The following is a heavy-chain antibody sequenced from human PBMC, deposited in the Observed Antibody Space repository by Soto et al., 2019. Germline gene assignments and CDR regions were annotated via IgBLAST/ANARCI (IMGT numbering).Heavy chain of an antibody. V-gene: IGHV1-18*01. CDR3: ARWAGGDHGRLDP. CDR2: MSAYNGNT. J-gene: IGHJ5*02. D-gene: IGHD2-21*02. Sequence: QVQLVQSGVEVKKPGASVKVSCKASGYTFTNYGISWVRQAPGQGLEWMGWMSAYNGNTKSAQKFQGRVTMARDSSTSTAYMELRNLRSDDTALYYCARWAGGDHGRLDPWGQGTLVTVSS. CDR1: GYTFTNYG.